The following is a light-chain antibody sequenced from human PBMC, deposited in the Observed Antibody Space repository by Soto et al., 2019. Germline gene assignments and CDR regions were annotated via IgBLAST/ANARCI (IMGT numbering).Light chain of an antibody. J-gene: IGLJ2*01. CDR2: YDS. Sequence: SYELTQPPSVSVAPGKTARITCGGNNIGSKSVHWYQQKPGQAPVLVIYYDSDRPSGIPERFSGSNSGNTATLTISRVEAGDGADYYCQVWDSSSDHPCVVFGGGTKLTVL. CDR3: QVWDSSSDHPCVV. CDR1: NIGSKS. V-gene: IGLV3-21*04.